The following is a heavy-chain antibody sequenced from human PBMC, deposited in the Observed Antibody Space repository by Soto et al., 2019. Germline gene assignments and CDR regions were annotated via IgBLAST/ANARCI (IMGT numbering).Heavy chain of an antibody. CDR2: IYYSGST. J-gene: IGHJ3*02. V-gene: IGHV4-31*03. CDR3: ARARLRAVYAFDI. D-gene: IGHD5-12*01. Sequence: NPSETLSLTCTVSGGSVSSGAYYWTWIRQRPGKGLEWIGYIYYSGSTYYSPSLKSRLSISLDTSKNQFSLRLSSVTAAGTAMYYCARARLRAVYAFDIWGQGTMVTVSS. CDR1: GGSVSSGAYY.